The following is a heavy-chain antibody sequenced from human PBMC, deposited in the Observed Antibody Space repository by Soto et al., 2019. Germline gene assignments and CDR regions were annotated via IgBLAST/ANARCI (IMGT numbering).Heavy chain of an antibody. V-gene: IGHV3-23*01. D-gene: IGHD2-15*01. Sequence: EVQLLESGGGLAQHGGSLRVSCAASGFTFSNYAMSWVRQAPGKGLEWVSATLGSGETTWYADSVKGRFTISRDNSKNPLYLQMNSRRAEDPAVYYCAKESCRGGGSHYASFAFWGQGTLVTVSS. CDR1: GFTFSNYA. J-gene: IGHJ4*02. CDR3: AKESCRGGGSHYASFAF. CDR2: TLGSGETT.